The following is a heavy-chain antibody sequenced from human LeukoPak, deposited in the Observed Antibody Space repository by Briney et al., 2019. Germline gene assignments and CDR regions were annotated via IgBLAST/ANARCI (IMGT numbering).Heavy chain of an antibody. J-gene: IGHJ4*02. V-gene: IGHV3-30*03. Sequence: GGSLRLSCAASGFTFSSYVMHWVRQAPGKGLEWVALISSDENNKYHADSVRGRFTISRDNSKNTLFLQMNSQRPEDTAVYYCASKWFCGGDCYYQIDFWGQGTLVTVSS. CDR1: GFTFSSYV. D-gene: IGHD2-21*02. CDR3: ASKWFCGGDCYYQIDF. CDR2: ISSDENNK.